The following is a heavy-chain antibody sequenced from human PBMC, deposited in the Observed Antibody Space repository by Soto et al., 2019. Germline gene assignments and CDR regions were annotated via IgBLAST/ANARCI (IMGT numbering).Heavy chain of an antibody. CDR2: IIPIFGTA. V-gene: IGHV1-69*01. Sequence: QVQLVQYGAEVKKPGSSVKVSCKASGGTFSSYAISWVRQAPGQGLEWMGGIIPIFGTANYAQKFQGRVTITADESTSTAYMELSSLRSEDTAVYYCARGAPSCSSTSCYTLYYYYYGMDVWGQGTTVTVSS. J-gene: IGHJ6*02. CDR1: GGTFSSYA. CDR3: ARGAPSCSSTSCYTLYYYYYGMDV. D-gene: IGHD2-2*02.